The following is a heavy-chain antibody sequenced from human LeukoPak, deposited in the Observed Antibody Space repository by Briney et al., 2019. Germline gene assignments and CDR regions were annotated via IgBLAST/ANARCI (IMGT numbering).Heavy chain of an antibody. CDR1: GFTFSSYA. V-gene: IGHV3-23*01. CDR3: AKGFTLGNSYFDY. D-gene: IGHD3-16*01. J-gene: IGHJ4*02. CDR2: ISGSGGST. Sequence: GGSLRLSCAASGFTFSSYAMSWVRQTPGKGLEWVSAISGSGGSTYYADSVKGRFTISRDNSKNTLYLQMNSLRAEDTAVYYCAKGFTLGNSYFDYWGQGTLVTVSS.